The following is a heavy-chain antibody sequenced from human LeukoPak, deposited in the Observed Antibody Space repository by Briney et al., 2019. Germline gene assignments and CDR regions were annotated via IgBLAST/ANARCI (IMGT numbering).Heavy chain of an antibody. CDR3: ARDTYQYHFDY. Sequence: SETRSLTCTVSGYSISSGYYWGWIRQPPGKGLEWIGSIYHSGSTYYNPSLKSRVTISVDTSRNQFSLKLRSVTAADTAVYYCARDTYQYHFDYWGQGTLVTVSS. D-gene: IGHD2-2*01. V-gene: IGHV4-38-2*02. CDR2: IYHSGST. J-gene: IGHJ4*02. CDR1: GYSISSGYY.